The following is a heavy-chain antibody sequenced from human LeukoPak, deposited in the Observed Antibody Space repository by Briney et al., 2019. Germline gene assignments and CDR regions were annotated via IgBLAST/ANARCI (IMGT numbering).Heavy chain of an antibody. CDR3: ARHRYYYRSGSYYGAPYYMDV. D-gene: IGHD3-10*01. V-gene: IGHV4-59*05. CDR1: GGSISSYY. CDR2: IYYSGST. J-gene: IGHJ6*03. Sequence: SETLSLTCTVSGGSISSYYWSWIRQPPGKGLEWIGSIYYSGSTYYNPSLKSRVTISVDTSKNQFSLKLSSVTAADTAVYYCARHRYYYRSGSYYGAPYYMDVWGKGTTVTISS.